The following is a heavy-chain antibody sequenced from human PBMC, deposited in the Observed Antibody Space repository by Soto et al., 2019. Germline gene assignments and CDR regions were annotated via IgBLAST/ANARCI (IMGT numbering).Heavy chain of an antibody. J-gene: IGHJ4*02. Sequence: QITLKESGPTLVKPTQTLTLTCTFSGFSLNTSGVGVGWIRQPPGKALEWLALIYWDDDKRYSPSLKSRLTITKVTSKHQVVLTMTNLDPVDTGTFYCAHTPYGDYPIDYWGQGILVTVSS. CDR1: GFSLNTSGVG. CDR3: AHTPYGDYPIDY. D-gene: IGHD4-17*01. V-gene: IGHV2-5*02. CDR2: IYWDDDK.